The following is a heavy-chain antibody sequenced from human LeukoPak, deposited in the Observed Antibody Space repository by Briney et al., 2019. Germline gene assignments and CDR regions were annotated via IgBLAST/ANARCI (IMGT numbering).Heavy chain of an antibody. CDR2: FDPEDGET. D-gene: IGHD3-22*01. J-gene: IGHJ4*02. CDR1: GYTLTELS. V-gene: IGHV1-24*01. Sequence: ASVKVSCKVSGYTLTELSMHWVRQAPGKGLEWMGGFDPEDGETIYAHKFQGRVTMTEDKSTDTAYMELSSLRSEDTAVYYCATDDYYDSSGYDYWGQGTLVTVSS. CDR3: ATDDYYDSSGYDY.